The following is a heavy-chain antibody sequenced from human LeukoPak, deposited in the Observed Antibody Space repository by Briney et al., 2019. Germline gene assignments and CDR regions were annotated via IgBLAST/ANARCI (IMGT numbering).Heavy chain of an antibody. D-gene: IGHD6-13*01. CDR2: IRYDGSNK. V-gene: IGHV3-30*02. J-gene: IGHJ4*02. Sequence: GGSLRLSCAASGFTFSSYGMHWVRQAPGKGLEWVAFIRYDGSNKYYADSVKGRFTISRDNSKNTLYLQMNSLRADDTAVYYCAKDRPTVYSSSWLHFLDSWGQGTLVTVSS. CDR3: AKDRPTVYSSSWLHFLDS. CDR1: GFTFSSYG.